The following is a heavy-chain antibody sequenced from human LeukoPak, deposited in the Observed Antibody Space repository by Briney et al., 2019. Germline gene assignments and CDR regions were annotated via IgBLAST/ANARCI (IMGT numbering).Heavy chain of an antibody. Sequence: GGSLRLSCAASGFTFSSFWMSWVRQAPGKGLEWVANIRKDGSEKYYVDSVKGRFTISRDNAKNSLYLQMNSLRAEDTAVYYCARENGGLIAAAGTAIAVAGTPFDSWGQGTLVTVSS. D-gene: IGHD6-19*01. V-gene: IGHV3-7*01. CDR1: GFTFSSFW. CDR3: ARENGGLIAAAGTAIAVAGTPFDS. J-gene: IGHJ4*02. CDR2: IRKDGSEK.